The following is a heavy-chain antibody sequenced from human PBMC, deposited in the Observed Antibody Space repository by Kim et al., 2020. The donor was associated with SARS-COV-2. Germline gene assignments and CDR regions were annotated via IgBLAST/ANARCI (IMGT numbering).Heavy chain of an antibody. D-gene: IGHD3-10*01. CDR3: AKAVYGSDIFWVDGLYV. CDR1: GMTFSRFT. CDR2: ISSSGEST. V-gene: IGHV3-23*01. J-gene: IGHJ6*02. Sequence: GGSLRLSCAASGMTFSRFTMTWVRQAPGKGLEWVSGISSSGESTFYAHSVKGRFTISRDNSKNTLSLQRNRLRTEDTAVYYCAKAVYGSDIFWVDGLYVWGQGTTVTVSS.